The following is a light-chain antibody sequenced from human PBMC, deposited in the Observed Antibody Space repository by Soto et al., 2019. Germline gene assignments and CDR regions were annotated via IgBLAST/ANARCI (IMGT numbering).Light chain of an antibody. CDR3: QQYNNWPRAT. Sequence: IVMTQSPATLSVSPGERATLSCRASQSINSNLAWYQQKPGQAPRLLMFRASIRATGFPARFSGSGSGTEFNLTISSLQSEDSAIYYCQQYNNWPRATFGGGTKVEIK. CDR1: QSINSN. J-gene: IGKJ4*01. CDR2: RAS. V-gene: IGKV3-15*01.